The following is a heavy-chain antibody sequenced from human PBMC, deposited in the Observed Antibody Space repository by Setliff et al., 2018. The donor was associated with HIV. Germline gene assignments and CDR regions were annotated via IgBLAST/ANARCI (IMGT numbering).Heavy chain of an antibody. J-gene: IGHJ6*02. CDR2: IYYRGST. D-gene: IGHD6-19*01. CDR3: ARRPAGAVAGGYGMDV. CDR1: GGSISSSSYY. Sequence: PSETLSLTCTVSGGSISSSSYYWGWIRQPPGKGLQWIGSIYYRGSTYYNPSLKSRVTISVDTSKNQFSLKLRSVAAADTAVYYCARRPAGAVAGGYGMDVWGQGTTVTVSS. V-gene: IGHV4-39*01.